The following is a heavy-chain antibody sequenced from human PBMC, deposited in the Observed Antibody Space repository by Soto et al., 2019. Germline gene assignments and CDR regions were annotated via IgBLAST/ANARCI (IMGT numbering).Heavy chain of an antibody. Sequence: ASVKVSCKASGYTFTSYGINWVRQAPGQGLEWMGWISAYNGNTNYAQKFQGRVTMTTDTSTSTAHMELRSLRSDDTAVYFCARCEVAGTSDSWGQGTLVTVSS. CDR3: ARCEVAGTSDS. J-gene: IGHJ4*02. CDR1: GYTFTSYG. D-gene: IGHD6-19*01. CDR2: ISAYNGNT. V-gene: IGHV1-18*04.